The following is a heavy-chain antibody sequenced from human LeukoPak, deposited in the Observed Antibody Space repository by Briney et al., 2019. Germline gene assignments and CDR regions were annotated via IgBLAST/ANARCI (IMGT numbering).Heavy chain of an antibody. V-gene: IGHV4-4*07. J-gene: IGHJ3*02. CDR3: ARTLVPGVRGAFDI. D-gene: IGHD2-2*01. Sequence: SETLSLTCTVSGGSMNGYYWSWIRQTAGKGLEWIGRAYSSGNTNYAPSLQSRVTMSIDTSNNHFSLRLNFVTAADTAIYYCARTLVPGVRGAFDIWGRGTMVTVSS. CDR1: GGSMNGYY. CDR2: AYSSGNT.